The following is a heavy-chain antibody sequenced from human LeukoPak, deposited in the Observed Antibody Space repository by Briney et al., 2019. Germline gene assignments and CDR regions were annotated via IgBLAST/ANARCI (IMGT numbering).Heavy chain of an antibody. D-gene: IGHD5-18*01. J-gene: IGHJ6*03. CDR3: ARATGYSYGPHYYYYYMDV. CDR1: GFTFSSYW. CDR2: INSDGSST. V-gene: IGHV3-74*01. Sequence: GGSLRLSCAASGFTFSSYWMHWVRHAPGKGLVWVSRINSDGSSTIYADSVKGRFTIPRDNAKNTLYLQMNSLRAEDTAVYYCARATGYSYGPHYYYYYMDVWGKGTTVTVSS.